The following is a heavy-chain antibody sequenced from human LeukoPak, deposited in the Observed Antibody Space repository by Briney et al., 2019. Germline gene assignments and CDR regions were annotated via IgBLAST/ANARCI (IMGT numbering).Heavy chain of an antibody. J-gene: IGHJ4*02. D-gene: IGHD3-9*01. CDR1: GGSISSSSYY. CDR3: ARRGYDILTGYYPLDFFDY. Sequence: SETLSLTCTVSGGSISSSSYYWGWIRQPPGKGLEWIGSIYYSGSTYYNPSLKSRVTISVDTSKNQFSLKLSSVTAADTAVYYCARRGYDILTGYYPLDFFDYWGQGTLVTVSS. CDR2: IYYSGST. V-gene: IGHV4-39*01.